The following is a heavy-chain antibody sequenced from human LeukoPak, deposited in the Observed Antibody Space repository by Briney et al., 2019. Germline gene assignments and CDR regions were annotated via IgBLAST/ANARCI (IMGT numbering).Heavy chain of an antibody. V-gene: IGHV3-23*01. CDR3: AKDHEQLVYFDY. CDR1: GFTFSSYA. D-gene: IGHD6-13*01. CDR2: ISGSGGST. Sequence: GGSLRLSCAASGFTFSSYAMSWVRQAPGKGLEWVSAISGSGGSTYYADSVKGRFTISRDNSKNTLYLQMSSLRAEDTAVYYCAKDHEQLVYFDYWGQGTLVTVSS. J-gene: IGHJ4*02.